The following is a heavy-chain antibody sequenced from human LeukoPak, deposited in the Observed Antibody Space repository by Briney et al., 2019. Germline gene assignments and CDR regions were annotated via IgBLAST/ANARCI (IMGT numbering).Heavy chain of an antibody. D-gene: IGHD6-19*01. Sequence: ASVKVSCKTSGYTFTGQYLHWVRQAPGQGLEWMGWINPNSGGTNYAQKLQGRVTMTTDTRTSTAYMELRSLRSDDTAVYYCARSRRSSGWWIYWGQGTLVTVSS. CDR1: GYTFTGQY. V-gene: IGHV1-2*02. CDR3: ARSRRSSGWWIY. J-gene: IGHJ4*02. CDR2: INPNSGGT.